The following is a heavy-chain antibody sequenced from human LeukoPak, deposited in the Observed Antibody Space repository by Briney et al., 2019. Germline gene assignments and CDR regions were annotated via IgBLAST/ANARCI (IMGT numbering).Heavy chain of an antibody. CDR2: IYTSGST. CDR3: ARDPLLPYYYGSGSYTFDAFDI. CDR1: GGSISSYY. D-gene: IGHD3-10*01. J-gene: IGHJ3*02. Sequence: KPSETLSLTCTVSGGSISSYYWSWIRQPAKKGLEWIGRIYTSGSTNYNPSLKSRVTMSVDTSKNQFSLKLSSVTAADTAVYYCARDPLLPYYYGSGSYTFDAFDIWGQGIMVTVSS. V-gene: IGHV4-4*07.